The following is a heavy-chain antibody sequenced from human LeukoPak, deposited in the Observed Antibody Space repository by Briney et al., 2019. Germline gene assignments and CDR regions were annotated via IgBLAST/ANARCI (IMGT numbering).Heavy chain of an antibody. CDR3: ARVSGSGLYFKSFDP. CDR2: VNHSGST. J-gene: IGHJ5*01. D-gene: IGHD3-10*01. V-gene: IGHV4-34*01. CDR1: GGSFNNYY. Sequence: PSETLSLTCAVYGGSFNNYYWSWIRQPPGKGLEWIGEVNHSGSTNYNPSLRSRAAISIDTSKNQFSLQLTSVTAADTAVYFCARVSGSGLYFKSFDPWGQGTVVIVSS.